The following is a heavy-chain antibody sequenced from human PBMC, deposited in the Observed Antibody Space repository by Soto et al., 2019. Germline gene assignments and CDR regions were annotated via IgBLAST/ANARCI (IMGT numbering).Heavy chain of an antibody. CDR2: IWYDGSNK. V-gene: IGHV3-33*01. D-gene: IGHD2-2*01. J-gene: IGHJ4*02. CDR1: GFTFSSYG. Sequence: ESGGGVVQPGRSLRLSCAASGFTFSSYGMHWVRQAPGKGLEWVAVIWYDGSNKYYADSVKGRFTISRDNSKNTLYLQMNSLRAEDTAVYYCARAAPRTSSSYYFDYWGQGTLVTVSS. CDR3: ARAAPRTSSSYYFDY.